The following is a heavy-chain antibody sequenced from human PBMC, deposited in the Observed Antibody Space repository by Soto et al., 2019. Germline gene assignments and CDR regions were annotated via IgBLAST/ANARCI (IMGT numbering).Heavy chain of an antibody. D-gene: IGHD6-19*01. CDR2: ISSSGSTI. J-gene: IGHJ6*02. Sequence: GGSLRLSCAASGFTFSSYEMNWVRQAPGKGLEWVSYISSSGSTIYYADSVKGRFTISRDNAKNSLYLQMNSLRAEDTAVYYCARDQVEWLVHSYYYYGMDVWGQGTTVTVSS. CDR1: GFTFSSYE. CDR3: ARDQVEWLVHSYYYYGMDV. V-gene: IGHV3-48*03.